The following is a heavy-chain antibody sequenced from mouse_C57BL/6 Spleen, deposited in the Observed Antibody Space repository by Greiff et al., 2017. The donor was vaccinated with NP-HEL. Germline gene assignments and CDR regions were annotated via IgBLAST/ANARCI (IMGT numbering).Heavy chain of an antibody. D-gene: IGHD4-1*01. CDR1: GYAFSSSW. V-gene: IGHV1-82*01. CDR2: IYPGDGDT. J-gene: IGHJ2*01. CDR3: ARDWAVFDY. Sequence: VKLMESGPELVKPGASVKISCKASGYAFSSSWMNWVKQRPGKGLEWIGRIYPGDGDTNYNGKFKGKATLTADKSSSTAYMQLISLTSEVSAVYFCARDWAVFDYWGQGTTLTVSS.